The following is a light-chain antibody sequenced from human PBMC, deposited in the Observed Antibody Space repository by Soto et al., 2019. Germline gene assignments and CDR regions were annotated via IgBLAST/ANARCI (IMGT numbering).Light chain of an antibody. CDR1: SSDVGAYNF. CDR3: GSYTTSSNYV. Sequence: SVLTQPASVSGSPGLSITISCTGTSSDVGAYNFVSWHQQHPDKAPKLMIFDVSNRPSGVSNRFSGSKSGNTASLTISGLQSEDEAEYYCGSYTTSSNYVFGTGTKVTVL. V-gene: IGLV2-14*03. J-gene: IGLJ1*01. CDR2: DVS.